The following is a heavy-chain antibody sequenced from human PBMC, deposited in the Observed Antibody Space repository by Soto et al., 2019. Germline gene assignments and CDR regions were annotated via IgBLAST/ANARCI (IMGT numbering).Heavy chain of an antibody. D-gene: IGHD6-6*01. CDR3: ARGAESIAAQSTRTPNDY. CDR2: INHSGST. J-gene: IGHJ4*02. V-gene: IGHV4-34*01. Sequence: ASETLSLTGAVYGGSFSGYYWSWIRQPPGKGLEWIGEINHSGSTNYNPSLKSRVTISVDTSKNQFSLKLSSVTAADTAVYYCARGAESIAAQSTRTPNDYWGQGTLVTVSS. CDR1: GGSFSGYY.